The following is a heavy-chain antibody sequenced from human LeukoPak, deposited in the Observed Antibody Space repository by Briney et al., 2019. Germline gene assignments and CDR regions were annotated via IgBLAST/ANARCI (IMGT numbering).Heavy chain of an antibody. Sequence: ASVKVSCKASGYTFTSYDINWVRQAPGKGLEWMGGENGGPIYAQKFQGRVTMTEDTSTDTAYMDVSSLRSEDTAVYYCVSIDLDSWGQGTLVTVSS. CDR2: ENGGP. CDR1: GYTFTSYD. J-gene: IGHJ4*02. CDR3: VSIDLDS. V-gene: IGHV1-24*01. D-gene: IGHD3-16*02.